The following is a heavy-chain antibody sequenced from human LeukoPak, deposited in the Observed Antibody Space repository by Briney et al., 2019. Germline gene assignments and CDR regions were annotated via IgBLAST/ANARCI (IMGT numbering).Heavy chain of an antibody. CDR2: ISSSSSYI. Sequence: PGGSLRLSCAASGFTFSSYSMNWVRQAPGKGLEWVSSISSSSSYIYYADSVKGRFTISRDNAKNSLYLQMSSLRPEDTAVYYCARDRLAARDAFDIWGQGTMVTVSS. J-gene: IGHJ3*02. D-gene: IGHD6-6*01. CDR1: GFTFSSYS. V-gene: IGHV3-21*01. CDR3: ARDRLAARDAFDI.